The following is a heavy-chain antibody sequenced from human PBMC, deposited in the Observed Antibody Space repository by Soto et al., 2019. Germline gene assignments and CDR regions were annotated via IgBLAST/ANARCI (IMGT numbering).Heavy chain of an antibody. V-gene: IGHV1-2*04. CDR3: ARGLVDTAMVTAYYYYGMDV. Sequence: ASVKVSCKGSGYTFTGYYMHWVRQAPGQGLEWMGWINPNSGGTNYAQKFQGWVTMTRDTSISTAYMELSRLRSDDTAVYYCARGLVDTAMVTAYYYYGMDVWGQGATVTVSS. CDR1: GYTFTGYY. CDR2: INPNSGGT. D-gene: IGHD5-18*01. J-gene: IGHJ6*02.